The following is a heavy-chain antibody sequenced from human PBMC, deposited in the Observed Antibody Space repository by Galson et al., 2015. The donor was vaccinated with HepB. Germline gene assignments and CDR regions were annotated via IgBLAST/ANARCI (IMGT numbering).Heavy chain of an antibody. CDR1: DFIFSDYY. CDR3: ARDLRGSYFYFDY. Sequence: SLRLSCAASDFIFSDYYMSWIRQAAGKGLEWVAYISSSGNIIYYADSVKGRFAISRDNAKNSLYLQMNSLRAEDTAVYYCARDLRGSYFYFDYWGQGTLVTVSS. V-gene: IGHV3-11*01. J-gene: IGHJ4*02. CDR2: ISSSGNII. D-gene: IGHD1-26*01.